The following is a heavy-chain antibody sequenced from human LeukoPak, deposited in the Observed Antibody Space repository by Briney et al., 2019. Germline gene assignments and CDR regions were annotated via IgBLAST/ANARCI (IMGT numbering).Heavy chain of an antibody. CDR1: GFTFSNAW. J-gene: IGHJ4*02. CDR2: IKSKTDGGTT. CDR3: TTGPYYYDSSGYYGYFDY. D-gene: IGHD3-22*01. V-gene: IGHV3-15*07. Sequence: GGSLRLSCAASGFTFSNAWMNWVRQAPGKGLEWVGRIKSKTDGGTTDYAAPVKGRFTISRDDSKNTLYLQMNSLKTEDTAVYYCTTGPYYYDSSGYYGYFDYWGQGTLVTVSS.